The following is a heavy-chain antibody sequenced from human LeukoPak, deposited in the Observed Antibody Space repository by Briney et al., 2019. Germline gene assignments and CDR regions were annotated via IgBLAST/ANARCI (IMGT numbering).Heavy chain of an antibody. D-gene: IGHD3-22*01. J-gene: IGHJ4*02. CDR2: IYYSGST. CDR3: ARMFYYETTS. Sequence: SETLSLTCTVSGGSISSSSYYWSWIRQPPGKGLEWIGSIYYSGSTHYNPSLKSRVTISVDTSKNRFSLKLSSVTAADTAVYYCARMFYYETTSWGQGTLVTVSS. CDR1: GGSISSSSYY. V-gene: IGHV4-39*01.